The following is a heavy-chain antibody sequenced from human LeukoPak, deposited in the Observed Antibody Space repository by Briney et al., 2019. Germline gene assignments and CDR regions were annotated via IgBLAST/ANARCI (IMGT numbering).Heavy chain of an antibody. D-gene: IGHD2-2*02. Sequence: GGPLRLSCAASGFTFSSYAMHWVGKAPGKGLEGVAVISYDGSNKYYADSVKGRFTISRGNSKNTLYLQMNSLRAEDTAVYYCAREVVVVVPAAIPRFLEWLWAMDVWGQGTTVTVSS. CDR2: ISYDGSNK. J-gene: IGHJ6*02. V-gene: IGHV3-30-3*01. CDR3: AREVVVVVPAAIPRFLEWLWAMDV. CDR1: GFTFSSYA.